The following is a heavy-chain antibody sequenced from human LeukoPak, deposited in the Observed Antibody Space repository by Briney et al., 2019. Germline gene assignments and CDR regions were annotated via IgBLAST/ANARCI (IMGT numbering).Heavy chain of an antibody. D-gene: IGHD1-14*01. V-gene: IGHV3-74*01. Sequence: GGSLRLSCAGSGFTFGDYALHWVRQAPGKGLVWVSRINSDGSSTSYADSVKGRFTISRDNAKNTLYLQMNSLRAEDTAVYYCARVITTYYYYGMDVWGQGTTVTVSS. CDR2: INSDGSST. J-gene: IGHJ6*02. CDR3: ARVITTYYYYGMDV. CDR1: GFTFGDYA.